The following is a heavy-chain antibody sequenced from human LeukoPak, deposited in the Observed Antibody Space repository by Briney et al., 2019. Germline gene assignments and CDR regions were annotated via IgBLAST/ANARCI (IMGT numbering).Heavy chain of an antibody. J-gene: IGHJ4*02. Sequence: PGGSLRLSCAASGFTFSIYWVHCVRQAPGKGLVWVSSINSDGSSTSYADSVKGRFTISRDNAKNTLYLQMNTLRAEDTAVYYCASLDYWGQGTPVTVSS. CDR1: GFTFSIYW. V-gene: IGHV3-74*01. CDR2: INSDGSST. CDR3: ASLDY.